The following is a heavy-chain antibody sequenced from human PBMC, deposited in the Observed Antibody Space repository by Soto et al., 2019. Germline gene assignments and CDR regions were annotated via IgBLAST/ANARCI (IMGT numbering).Heavy chain of an antibody. CDR2: IYWDDDK. J-gene: IGHJ3*02. D-gene: IGHD3-22*01. V-gene: IGHV2-5*02. CDR1: GFSLTSPGVG. Sequence: SGPTLVNPTQTLTLTCTFSGFSLTSPGVGVGWIRQPPGRAPEWLALIYWDDDKRYSPSLKSRLTITKDTSKNQVVLTMTNMDPVDTATYYCAHRNNQYYYDSSGYSHSVFDIWGQGTLVTV. CDR3: AHRNNQYYYDSSGYSHSVFDI.